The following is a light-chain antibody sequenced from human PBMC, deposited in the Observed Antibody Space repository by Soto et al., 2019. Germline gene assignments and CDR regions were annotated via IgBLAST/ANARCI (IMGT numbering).Light chain of an antibody. CDR3: CSYTNTKTYV. Sequence: QSALTQPASVSGSPGQSITISCTGTSGDIGAYDYVSWYQQHPGKAPKVMIRDVTHRPSGVSNRFSGSKSGNTASLTISGLQAEDEADYYCCSYTNTKTYVFGTGTKVTVL. CDR2: DVT. V-gene: IGLV2-14*01. J-gene: IGLJ1*01. CDR1: SGDIGAYDY.